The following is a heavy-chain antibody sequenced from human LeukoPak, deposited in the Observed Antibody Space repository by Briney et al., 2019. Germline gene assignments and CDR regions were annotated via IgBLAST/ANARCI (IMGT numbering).Heavy chain of an antibody. D-gene: IGHD6-19*01. CDR1: GFTFSSYA. CDR3: AKAQWLPYYFDY. J-gene: IGHJ4*02. CDR2: ISGSGGST. Sequence: GGSLRLSCAASGFTFSSYAMSWVRQAPGKGLEWVSAISGSGGSTYYADSVKGRFTISRDNPKNTLYLQMNSLRAEDTAVYYCAKAQWLPYYFDYWGQGTLVTVSS. V-gene: IGHV3-23*01.